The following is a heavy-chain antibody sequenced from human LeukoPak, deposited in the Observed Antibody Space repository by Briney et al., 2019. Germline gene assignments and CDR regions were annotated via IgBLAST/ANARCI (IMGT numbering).Heavy chain of an antibody. D-gene: IGHD2-2*01. CDR1: GDSVSSNSAA. CDR2: TYYRSKWNN. J-gene: IGHJ6*02. V-gene: IGHV6-1*01. CDR3: ARDLGGTGPALDLHHYYYGMDV. Sequence: SQTLSLTCALSGDSVSSNSAACDWIRQSPSRGLECLGRTYYRSKWNNDYAVSVKSRITINPDTSKNQFSLQLNSVTLEDTAVYYCARDLGGTGPALDLHHYYYGMDVWGQGTTVTVSS.